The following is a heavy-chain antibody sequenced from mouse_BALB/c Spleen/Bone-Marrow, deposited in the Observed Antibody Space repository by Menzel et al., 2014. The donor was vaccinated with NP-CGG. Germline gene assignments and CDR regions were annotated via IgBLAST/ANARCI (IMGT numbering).Heavy chain of an antibody. CDR3: TRGGNWEDFDY. Sequence: EVHLVESGGGLVQPGGSRKLSCAASGFTFGSFGMHWVRQAPERGLEWVAYISSGSSTIYYADTVKGRFTISRDNPKNTLFLQMTSLRSEDTAMYYCTRGGNWEDFDYWGQGTTLTVSS. D-gene: IGHD4-1*01. V-gene: IGHV5-17*02. CDR1: GFTFGSFG. CDR2: ISSGSSTI. J-gene: IGHJ2*01.